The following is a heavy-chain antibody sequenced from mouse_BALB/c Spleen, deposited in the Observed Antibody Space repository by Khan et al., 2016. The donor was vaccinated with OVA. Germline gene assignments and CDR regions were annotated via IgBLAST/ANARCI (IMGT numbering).Heavy chain of an antibody. D-gene: IGHD1-1*01. J-gene: IGHJ2*01. CDR3: ARKNGSDFDY. CDR2: INPHIGET. V-gene: IGHV1-20*02. Sequence: VQLKESGPELVKPGASVKISCKASGYSFTGYFMNWVMQSHGKSLEWIGRINPHIGETLYNQKFKGKATLTVDESSSTAHVELRSLASEDSAVYYCARKNGSDFDYWGQGTTLTVSS. CDR1: GYSFTGYF.